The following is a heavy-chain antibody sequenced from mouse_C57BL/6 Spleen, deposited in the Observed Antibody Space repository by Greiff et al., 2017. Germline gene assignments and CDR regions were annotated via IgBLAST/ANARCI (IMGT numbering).Heavy chain of an antibody. CDR1: GYTFTSYW. CDR2: IDPSDSYT. Sequence: QVQLQQPGAELVMPGASVKLSCKASGYTFTSYWMHWVKQRPGQGLEWIGEIDPSDSYTNYNQKFKGKSTLTVDKSSSTAYMQLSSLTSEDSAVYYCATHSDYGVSFAYWGQGTLVTVSA. CDR3: ATHSDYGVSFAY. V-gene: IGHV1-69*01. D-gene: IGHD2-5*01. J-gene: IGHJ3*01.